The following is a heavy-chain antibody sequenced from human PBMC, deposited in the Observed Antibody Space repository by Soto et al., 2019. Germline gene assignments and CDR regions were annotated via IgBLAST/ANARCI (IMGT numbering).Heavy chain of an antibody. J-gene: IGHJ3*02. CDR3: AKVAMSIAAPAASGAFDI. CDR2: ISGSGGST. D-gene: IGHD6-6*01. CDR1: GFTFSSYT. V-gene: IGHV3-23*01. Sequence: GGSLRLSCAASGFTFSSYTMSWVRQAPGKGLEWVSAISGSGGSTYYADSVKGRFTISRDNSKNTLYLQMNSLRAEDTAVYYCAKVAMSIAAPAASGAFDIWGQGTMVTVSS.